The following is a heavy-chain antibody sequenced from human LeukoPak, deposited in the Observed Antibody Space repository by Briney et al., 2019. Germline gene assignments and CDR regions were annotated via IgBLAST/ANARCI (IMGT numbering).Heavy chain of an antibody. V-gene: IGHV1-69*01. CDR2: IIPIFGTA. J-gene: IGHJ6*03. D-gene: IGHD2-2*01. CDR3: ARDRGRYCSSTSCYYYYYYMDV. Sequence: SVKVSCKASGGTFSSYAISWVRQAPGQGLEWMGGIIPIFGTANYAQKFQGRVTITADESTSTAYMELSSLRSEDTAVYYCARDRGRYCSSTSCYYYYYYMDVWGKGTTVTVSS. CDR1: GGTFSSYA.